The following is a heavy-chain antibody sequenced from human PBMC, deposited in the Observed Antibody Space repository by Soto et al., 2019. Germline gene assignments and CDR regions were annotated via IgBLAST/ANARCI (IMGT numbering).Heavy chain of an antibody. V-gene: IGHV1-18*01. CDR1: GYTFTSYG. CDR3: ARDRQDYGDYVGAFDI. D-gene: IGHD4-17*01. J-gene: IGHJ3*02. Sequence: QVQLVQSGAEVKKPGASVKVSCKASGYTFTSYGISWVRQAPGQGLEWMGWISAYNGNTNYAQKLQGRVTMTTDTXTXKAYMELRSLRSDDTAVYYCARDRQDYGDYVGAFDIWGQGTMVTVSS. CDR2: ISAYNGNT.